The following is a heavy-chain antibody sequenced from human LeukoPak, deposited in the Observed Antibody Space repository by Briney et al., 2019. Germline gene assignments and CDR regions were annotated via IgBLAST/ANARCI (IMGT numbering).Heavy chain of an antibody. CDR2: IYYSGST. D-gene: IGHD6-6*01. J-gene: IGHJ4*02. Sequence: SETLSLTCTVSGGSISSYYWSWIRQPPGKGLEWIGYIYYSGSTNYNPSLKSRVTISVDTSKNQFSLKLSSVTAADTAVYYCARGSIAARRPFDYWGQGTLVTVSS. CDR1: GGSISSYY. CDR3: ARGSIAARRPFDY. V-gene: IGHV4-59*12.